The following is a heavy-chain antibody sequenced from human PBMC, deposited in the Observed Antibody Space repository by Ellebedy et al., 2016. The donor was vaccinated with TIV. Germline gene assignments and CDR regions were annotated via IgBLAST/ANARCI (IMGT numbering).Heavy chain of an antibody. J-gene: IGHJ4*02. CDR1: VPSITGYH. V-gene: IGHV4-34*01. CDR2: VHHCGGT. CDR3: AKGSMVRGLAG. Sequence: SETLSLXCEIDVPSITGYHWAWVRQPPGKGLEWIGDVHHCGGTRYISSLKGRVTISLDASRKEFSLYITSLTAADTALYFCAKGSMVRGLAGWGQGTLVTVSS. D-gene: IGHD3-10*01.